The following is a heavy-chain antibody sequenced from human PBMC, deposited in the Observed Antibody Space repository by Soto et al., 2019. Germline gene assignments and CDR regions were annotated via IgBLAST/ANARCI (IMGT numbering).Heavy chain of an antibody. Sequence: EVQLVESGGGLVKPGGSLRLSCAASGFTFSSYSMNWVRQAPGKGLEWVSSISSSSSYIYYADSVKGRFTISRDNAKTSMYLQMNSLRSEDTAVYYCARGHLPDAFDIWGQGTMVTVSS. CDR1: GFTFSSYS. CDR2: ISSSSSYI. CDR3: ARGHLPDAFDI. J-gene: IGHJ3*02. V-gene: IGHV3-21*01.